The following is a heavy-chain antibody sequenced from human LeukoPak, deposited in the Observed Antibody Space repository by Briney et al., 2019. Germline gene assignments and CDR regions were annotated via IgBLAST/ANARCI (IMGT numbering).Heavy chain of an antibody. D-gene: IGHD2-2*01. CDR3: ARQHCSSTSCYLHY. V-gene: IGHV4-59*08. Sequence: PSETLSLTCTVSGGSISSYYWSWIWQPPGKGLEWIGYIYYSGSTNYNPSLKSRVTISADTSKNQFSLKLSSVTAADTAVYYCARQHCSSTSCYLHYWGQGALVTVSS. CDR1: GGSISSYY. CDR2: IYYSGST. J-gene: IGHJ4*02.